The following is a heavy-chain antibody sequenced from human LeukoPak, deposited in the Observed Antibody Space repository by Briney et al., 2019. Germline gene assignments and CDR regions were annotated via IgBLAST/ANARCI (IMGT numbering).Heavy chain of an antibody. J-gene: IGHJ4*02. D-gene: IGHD3-10*01. CDR1: GGTLSSYV. CDR3: ARGSTSYLALDY. V-gene: IGHV1-69*13. CDR2: IIPMFGTT. Sequence: SVKVSCKASGGTLSSYVITWVRQAPGQGLEWMGGIIPMFGTTTYAQKFQGRVRLTADESTSTVYMELSSLRSEDTAVYYCARGSTSYLALDYWGQGTLVTVSS.